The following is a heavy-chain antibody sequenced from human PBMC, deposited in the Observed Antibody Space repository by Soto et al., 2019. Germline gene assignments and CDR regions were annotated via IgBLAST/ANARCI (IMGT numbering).Heavy chain of an antibody. D-gene: IGHD3-10*01. J-gene: IGHJ6*02. Sequence: ASVTVSCKASGYTFTSYAMHWVRQAPGQRLEWMGWINAGNGNTKYSQKFQGRVTITRDTSASTAYMELSSLRSEDTAVYYCARDRADYYYYGMDVWGQGTMVTVSS. CDR2: INAGNGNT. CDR1: GYTFTSYA. CDR3: ARDRADYYYYGMDV. V-gene: IGHV1-3*01.